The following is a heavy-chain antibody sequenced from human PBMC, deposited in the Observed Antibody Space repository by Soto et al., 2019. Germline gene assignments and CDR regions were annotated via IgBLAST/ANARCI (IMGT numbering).Heavy chain of an antibody. J-gene: IGHJ4*02. Sequence: GASVKVSCKASGGTFSSYRINWVRQAPGQGLEWVGGIVPIRRTADIAQKFQGRVTITADESARTAYMELRSLKSQDTAVYYCARDSGAKLSSSWGQGTPVT. CDR3: ARDSGAKLSSS. V-gene: IGHV1-69*13. CDR2: IVPIRRTA. D-gene: IGHD2-2*01. CDR1: GGTFSSYR.